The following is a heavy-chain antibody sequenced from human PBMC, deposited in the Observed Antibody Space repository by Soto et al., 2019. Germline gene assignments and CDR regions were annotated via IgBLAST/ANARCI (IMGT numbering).Heavy chain of an antibody. Sequence: ASVKVSCKASGFTFTSSAVQWVRQARGQRLEWIGWIVVGSGNTNYAQKFQERVTITRDISTSTAYMELSSLRSEDTAVYYCAAVKGCTNGVCYTRAFDIWGQGTMVTVSS. CDR2: IVVGSGNT. J-gene: IGHJ3*02. D-gene: IGHD2-8*01. V-gene: IGHV1-58*01. CDR3: AAVKGCTNGVCYTRAFDI. CDR1: GFTFTSSA.